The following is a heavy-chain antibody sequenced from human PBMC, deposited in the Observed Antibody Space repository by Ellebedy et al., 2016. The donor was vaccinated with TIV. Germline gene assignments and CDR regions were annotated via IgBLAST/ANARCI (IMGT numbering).Heavy chain of an antibody. Sequence: GESLKISCAASGFSFSSYWMSWVRQAPGKGLEWVASIKQEGYEKRYVDSVEGRFTISRDNAKNSLYLQMNSLRAEDTALYHCARVTYSSGWYGGGAFDIWGQGTMVTVSS. V-gene: IGHV3-7*03. D-gene: IGHD6-19*01. J-gene: IGHJ3*02. CDR1: GFSFSSYW. CDR3: ARVTYSSGWYGGGAFDI. CDR2: IKQEGYEK.